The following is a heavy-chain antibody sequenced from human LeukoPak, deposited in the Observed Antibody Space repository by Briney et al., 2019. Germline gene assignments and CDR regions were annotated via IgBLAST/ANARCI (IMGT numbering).Heavy chain of an antibody. CDR2: IYYSGST. D-gene: IGHD6-13*01. CDR1: GGSISSYY. CDR3: ARARKQQLALGAAWFDY. Sequence: TSETLSLTCTVSGGSISSYYWSWIRQPPGKGLEWIGYIYYSGSTNYNPSLKSRVTISVDTSKNQFSLKLSSVTAADTAVYYCARARKQQLALGAAWFDYWGQGTLVTVSS. J-gene: IGHJ4*02. V-gene: IGHV4-59*01.